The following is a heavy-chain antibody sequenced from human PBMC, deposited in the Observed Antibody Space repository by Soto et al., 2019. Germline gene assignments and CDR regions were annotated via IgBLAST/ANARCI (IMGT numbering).Heavy chain of an antibody. J-gene: IGHJ6*02. CDR2: ISWNSVSI. Sequence: GGSLRLSCAASGFNFNDYGMHWVRQAPGKGLEWVSSISWNSVSIGYADSVKGRFTISRDNAKNSLYLQMNSLRAEDTALYYCAKDMENGYNPYYYYGMDVWGQGTTVTVSS. CDR1: GFNFNDYG. D-gene: IGHD3-10*01. V-gene: IGHV3-9*01. CDR3: AKDMENGYNPYYYYGMDV.